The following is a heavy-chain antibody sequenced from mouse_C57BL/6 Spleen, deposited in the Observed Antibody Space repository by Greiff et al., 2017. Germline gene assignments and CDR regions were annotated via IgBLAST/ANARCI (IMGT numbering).Heavy chain of an antibody. Sequence: QVQLKQSGAELVRPGTSVKVSCKASGYAFTNYLIEWVKQRPGQGLEWIGVINPGSGGTNYNEKFKGKATLTADKSSSTAYMQLSSLTSEDSAVYFCARGPLFTTVVATGFDYWGQGTTLTVSS. D-gene: IGHD1-1*01. J-gene: IGHJ2*01. V-gene: IGHV1-54*01. CDR1: GYAFTNYL. CDR2: INPGSGGT. CDR3: ARGPLFTTVVATGFDY.